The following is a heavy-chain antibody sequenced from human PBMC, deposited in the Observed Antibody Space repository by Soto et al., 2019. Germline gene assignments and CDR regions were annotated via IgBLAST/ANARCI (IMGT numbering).Heavy chain of an antibody. CDR2: IWYDGSNK. Sequence: GGSLRLSCAASGFTFSSYGMRWVRQAPGKGLEWVAVIWYDGSNKYYADSVKGRFTIPRDNSKNTLYLQMNSLRAEDTAVYYCAREGCSSTSCYNWFDPWGQGTLVTVSS. V-gene: IGHV3-33*01. CDR1: GFTFSSYG. J-gene: IGHJ5*02. CDR3: AREGCSSTSCYNWFDP. D-gene: IGHD2-2*01.